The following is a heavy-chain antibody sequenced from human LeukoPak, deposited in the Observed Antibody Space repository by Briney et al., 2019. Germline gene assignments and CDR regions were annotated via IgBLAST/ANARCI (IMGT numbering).Heavy chain of an antibody. CDR2: MNPNSGNT. CDR3: ARDWGIAARQGGFDP. Sequence: ASVKVFCKASGYTFTSYDINWGRQATGQGLEWMGWMNPNSGNTGYAQKFQGRVTMTRNTSISTAYMELSSLRSEDTAVYYCARDWGIAARQGGFDPWGQGTLVTVSS. J-gene: IGHJ5*02. CDR1: GYTFTSYD. V-gene: IGHV1-8*01. D-gene: IGHD6-6*01.